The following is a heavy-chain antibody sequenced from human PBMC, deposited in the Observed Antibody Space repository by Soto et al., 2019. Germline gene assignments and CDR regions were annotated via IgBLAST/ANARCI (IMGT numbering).Heavy chain of an antibody. CDR3: VTSRPNNNWSGFDY. CDR1: GFTFSDHY. J-gene: IGHJ4*02. D-gene: IGHD1-1*01. CDR2: IRNILYGYTT. Sequence: GGSLTLSCGASGFTFSDHYMDWVRQAPGKGLEWVGRIRNILYGYTTVYAASVKGRITISRDESKSSVFLQINSPRTEDTAVYYCVTSRPNNNWSGFDYWGQGTLVTVSS. V-gene: IGHV3-72*01.